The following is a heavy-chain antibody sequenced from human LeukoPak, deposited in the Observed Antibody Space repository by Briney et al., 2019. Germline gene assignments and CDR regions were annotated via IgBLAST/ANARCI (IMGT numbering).Heavy chain of an antibody. V-gene: IGHV5-51*01. CDR3: AKQPTSMVRGIIITDYYFDY. J-gene: IGHJ4*02. Sequence: GESLKISCKGSGYTFTSYWIGWVRQMPGKGLEWMGIIYPNDSDTRYSPSFQGQVTISADKSISTAYLQWSSLKASDTAMYYCAKQPTSMVRGIIITDYYFDYWGQGTLVTVSS. CDR1: GYTFTSYW. D-gene: IGHD3-10*01. CDR2: IYPNDSDT.